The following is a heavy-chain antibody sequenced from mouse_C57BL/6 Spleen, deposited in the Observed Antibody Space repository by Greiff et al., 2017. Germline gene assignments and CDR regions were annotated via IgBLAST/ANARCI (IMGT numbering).Heavy chain of an antibody. Sequence: EVQLQQSGPELVKPGASVKIPCKASGYTFTDYNMDWVKQSPGQSLAWIGDINPNNGGTIYNQKFKGKATLTVDKSSSTAYMELRSLTSEYTAVYYCAREGDLLLRYYFDVWGTGTTVTVSS. D-gene: IGHD1-1*01. V-gene: IGHV1-18*01. CDR3: AREGDLLLRYYFDV. CDR1: GYTFTDYN. J-gene: IGHJ1*03. CDR2: INPNNGGT.